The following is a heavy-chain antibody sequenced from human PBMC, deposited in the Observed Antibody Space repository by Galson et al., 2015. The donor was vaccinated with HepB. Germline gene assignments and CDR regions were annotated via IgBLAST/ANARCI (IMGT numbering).Heavy chain of an antibody. Sequence: SLRLSCAASGFTSSDYAMDWVRQAPGKGLQWVSTISSSWGTSTFYADSVKGRFTISRDNSKNTVYLQMNSLRAEDTAVYYCARTTPYSTASSDYWGQGTLVTVSS. CDR2: ISSSWGTST. J-gene: IGHJ4*02. CDR1: GFTSSDYA. D-gene: IGHD2/OR15-2a*01. V-gene: IGHV3-23*01. CDR3: ARTTPYSTASSDY.